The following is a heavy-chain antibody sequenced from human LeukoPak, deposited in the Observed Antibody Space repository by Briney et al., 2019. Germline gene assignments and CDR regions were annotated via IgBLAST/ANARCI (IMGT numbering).Heavy chain of an antibody. D-gene: IGHD3-10*01. V-gene: IGHV3-74*01. J-gene: IGHJ4*02. CDR3: ARAYYGSGSYYVDY. Sequence: PGGSLRLSCAASGFTFSSYWMHWVRQAPGKGLVWVSRINSDGSSTSYADSVKGRFTISRDNAKNSLYLQMNSLRAEDTAVYYCARAYYGSGSYYVDYWGQGTLVTVSS. CDR1: GFTFSSYW. CDR2: INSDGSST.